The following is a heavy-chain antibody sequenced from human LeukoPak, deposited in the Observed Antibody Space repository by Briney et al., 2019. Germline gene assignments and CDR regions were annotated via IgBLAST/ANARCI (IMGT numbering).Heavy chain of an antibody. J-gene: IGHJ6*02. Sequence: ASVKVSCKVSGYTLTELSMHWVRQAPGKGLEWMGGFDPEDGETIYAQKFQGRVTMTEDTSTDTAYMELSSLRSEDTAVYYCATDRHYSDFSITGTTHYYYGMDVWGQGTTVTVSS. D-gene: IGHD1-7*01. V-gene: IGHV1-24*01. CDR1: GYTLTELS. CDR2: FDPEDGET. CDR3: ATDRHYSDFSITGTTHYYYGMDV.